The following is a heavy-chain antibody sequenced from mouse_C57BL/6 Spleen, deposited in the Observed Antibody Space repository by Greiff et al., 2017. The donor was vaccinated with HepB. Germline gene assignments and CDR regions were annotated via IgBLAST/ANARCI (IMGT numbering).Heavy chain of an antibody. D-gene: IGHD2-12*01. CDR3: ASGSYCDYAMDY. CDR2: INPSNGGT. Sequence: VQLQQPGTELVKPGASVKLSCKASGYTFTSYWMHWVKQRPGQGLEWIGNINPSNGGTNYNEKFKSKATLTVDKSSSTAYMQLSSLASEDSAVYYGASGSYCDYAMDYWGQGTSVTVSS. J-gene: IGHJ4*01. CDR1: GYTFTSYW. V-gene: IGHV1-53*01.